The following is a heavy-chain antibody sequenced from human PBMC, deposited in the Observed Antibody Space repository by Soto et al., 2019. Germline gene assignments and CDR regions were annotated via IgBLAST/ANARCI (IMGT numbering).Heavy chain of an antibody. J-gene: IGHJ4*02. CDR1: GYTFTSYD. CDR2: MNPNSGNK. Sequence: ASVKVSCKASGYTFTSYDINWVRQATGQGLEWMGWMNPNSGNKGYAQKFQGRVTMTRNTSISTAYMELSSLRSEETAVYYCARVSYSFWRWVDYWGQGTLVTVSS. CDR3: ARVSYSFWRWVDY. D-gene: IGHD1-26*01. V-gene: IGHV1-8*01.